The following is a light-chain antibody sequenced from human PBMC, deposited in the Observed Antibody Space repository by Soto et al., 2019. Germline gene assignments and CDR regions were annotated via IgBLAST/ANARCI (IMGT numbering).Light chain of an antibody. CDR3: QQRSNWPRT. Sequence: EIVLTQSPGVLSLSPGERATLSCRASESVNIMYLGWYQQKPGQAPRLLIFHTSLRPTGIPDRFSGSGSGTEFTLTISSLQSEDFAVYYCQQRSNWPRTFGQGTKVDIK. CDR2: HTS. CDR1: ESVNIMY. V-gene: IGKV3D-20*02. J-gene: IGKJ1*01.